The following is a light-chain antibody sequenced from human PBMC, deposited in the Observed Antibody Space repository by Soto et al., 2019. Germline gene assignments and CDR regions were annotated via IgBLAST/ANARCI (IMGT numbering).Light chain of an antibody. V-gene: IGKV3-11*01. CDR1: QSVSSY. CDR3: QQRSTWPVM. CDR2: DAS. J-gene: IGKJ1*01. Sequence: EIALTQSPGTLSLTPGERANLSCRASQSVSSYLAWYQQKPGQAPRLLIYDASTRATGISARFSGSGSGTDFTLTISSLEPEDFAVYYCQQRSTWPVMFGQGTKVEVK.